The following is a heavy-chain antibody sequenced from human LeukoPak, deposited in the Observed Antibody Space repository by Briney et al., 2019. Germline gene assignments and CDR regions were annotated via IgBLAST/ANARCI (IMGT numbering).Heavy chain of an antibody. V-gene: IGHV4-31*03. CDR3: ARSSPGYVWGSYPRSFDY. J-gene: IGHJ4*02. CDR1: GSSISSGGYY. D-gene: IGHD3-16*02. Sequence: SETLSLTCTVSGSSISSGGYYWSWIRQHPGKGLEWIGYIYYGGSTYYNPSLKSRVTISVDTSKNQFSLKLSSVTAADTAVYYCARSSPGYVWGSYPRSFDYWGQGTLVTVSS. CDR2: IYYGGST.